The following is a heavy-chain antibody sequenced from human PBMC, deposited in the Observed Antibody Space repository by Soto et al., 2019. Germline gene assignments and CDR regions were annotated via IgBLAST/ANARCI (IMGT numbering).Heavy chain of an antibody. CDR1: GYGFTSYW. CDR3: ARQFHGPRDY. J-gene: IGHJ4*02. CDR2: IYPGDSDT. Sequence: PGESLQISCKGSGYGFTSYWIGWVRQMPGKGLEWLGIIYPGDSDTRYSPYFQGQVTISADKSISTAYLQWSSLKASDTAMYYCARQFHGPRDYWGQGTLVTVSS. V-gene: IGHV5-51*01.